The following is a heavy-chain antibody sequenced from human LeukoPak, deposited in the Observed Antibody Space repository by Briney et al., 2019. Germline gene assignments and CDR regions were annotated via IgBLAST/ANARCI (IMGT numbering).Heavy chain of an antibody. J-gene: IGHJ4*02. CDR3: ARLVRGRWLLLRPRYNGPFFDS. CDR2: IYYSGST. V-gene: IGHV4-59*11. Sequence: SETLSLTCTVSGGSISSHYWSWIRQPPGKGLEWIGYIYYSGSTNDNPSLKSRVTISVDTSKNQFSLKLSSVTAADTAVYYCARLVRGRWLLLRPRYNGPFFDSWGQGTLLTVSS. CDR1: GGSISSHY. D-gene: IGHD3-22*01.